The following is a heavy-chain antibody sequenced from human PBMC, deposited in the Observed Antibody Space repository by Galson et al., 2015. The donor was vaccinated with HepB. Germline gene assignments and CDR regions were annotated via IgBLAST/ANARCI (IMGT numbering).Heavy chain of an antibody. CDR2: IRSSSAGSSI. V-gene: IGHV3-21*01. Sequence: SLRLSCAASGFTFSDYTMNWVRQAPGRGLEWVSSIRSSSAGSSITYADSVKGRFIISRGNAKSSLYLQMNSLRAEDTAVYNCARGILIGGGYAPYWGQGTLVTVSS. D-gene: IGHD5-12*01. J-gene: IGHJ4*02. CDR3: ARGILIGGGYAPY. CDR1: GFTFSDYT.